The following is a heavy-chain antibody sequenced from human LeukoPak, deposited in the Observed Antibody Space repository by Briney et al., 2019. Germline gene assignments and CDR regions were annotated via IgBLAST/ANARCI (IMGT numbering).Heavy chain of an antibody. D-gene: IGHD4-23*01. Sequence: GTSVKVSCKASGFTFTSSAVQWVRQARGQRLEWIGWIVVGSGNTNYAQKFQERVTITRDMSTSTVYMELSSLRSEDTAVYYCAAEGRPTVVTFRKGAVDLWGQRTMVTVSS. CDR1: GFTFTSSA. CDR3: AAEGRPTVVTFRKGAVDL. CDR2: IVVGSGNT. J-gene: IGHJ3*01. V-gene: IGHV1-58*01.